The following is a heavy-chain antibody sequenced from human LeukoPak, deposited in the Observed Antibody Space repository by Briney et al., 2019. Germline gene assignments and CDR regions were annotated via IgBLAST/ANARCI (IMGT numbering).Heavy chain of an antibody. J-gene: IGHJ6*03. V-gene: IGHV4-59*01. Sequence: ASETLSLTCTVSGGSISNYYWSWIRQPPGKGLEWIGYIYYSGNTNYNPSLKSRVTISLDTSKNQFSLKLRSVTAADTAIYYCARGGSRGYYYMDVWGKGTTVIVSS. CDR2: IYYSGNT. CDR1: GGSISNYY. CDR3: ARGGSRGYYYMDV. D-gene: IGHD3-16*01.